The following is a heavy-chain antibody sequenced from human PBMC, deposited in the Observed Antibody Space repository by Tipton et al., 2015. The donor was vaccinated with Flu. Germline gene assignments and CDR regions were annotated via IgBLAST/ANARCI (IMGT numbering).Heavy chain of an antibody. D-gene: IGHD4-11*01. V-gene: IGHV4-61*01. CDR1: GGSINSTTHY. Sequence: TLSLTCTISGGSINSTTHYWGWVRQLPGRGLEWIGYIYYRGTTGYNPSLKSRVTISVDTSKNQVSLKLTSVTAADTAVYYCARDLVQDYRDQYFAMDVWGQGTTVTVS. CDR3: ARDLVQDYRDQYFAMDV. CDR2: IYYRGTT. J-gene: IGHJ6*02.